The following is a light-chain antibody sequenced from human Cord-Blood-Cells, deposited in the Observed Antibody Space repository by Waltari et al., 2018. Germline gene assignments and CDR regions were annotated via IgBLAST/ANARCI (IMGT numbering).Light chain of an antibody. CDR3: QQYNSYSWT. CDR1: QSLSSW. CDR2: KAS. J-gene: IGKJ1*01. V-gene: IGKV1-5*03. Sequence: DIQMTQSPSTLSASVGDRITITCRASQSLSSWLAWYQQKPGKAPKLLIYKASSLESGVPSRFSGSGSGTEFTLTISSLHPDDFATYYCQQYNSYSWTFGQGTKVEIK.